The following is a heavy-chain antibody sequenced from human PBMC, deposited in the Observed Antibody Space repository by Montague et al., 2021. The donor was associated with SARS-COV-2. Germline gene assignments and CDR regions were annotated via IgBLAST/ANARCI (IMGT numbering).Heavy chain of an antibody. Sequence: SETLSLTCVVSLDSISPSANAHCGWVRDGTGVATGWLVPTSDSRRTSYNPPLRSRVTISVDTSKNQISLNLRSVTAADTSVYYCARHSTTHAFDPWGQGILVTVSS. CDR1: LDSISPSANAH. J-gene: IGHJ5*02. D-gene: IGHD1-1*01. CDR3: ARHSTTHAFDP. V-gene: IGHV4-39*01. CDR2: TSDSRRT.